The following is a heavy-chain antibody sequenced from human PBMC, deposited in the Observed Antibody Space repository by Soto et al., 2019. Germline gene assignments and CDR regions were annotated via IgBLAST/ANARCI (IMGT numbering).Heavy chain of an antibody. V-gene: IGHV1-3*01. CDR2: INAGRGKT. D-gene: IGHD4-17*01. CDR1: GFSFTSYS. CDR3: ARWIDNGYFDY. Sequence: QGQLVQSGAEVKKPGASVKVSCGTSGFSFTSYSFHWVRQAPAQGLQWMGWINAGRGKTKYSQQFQGRVTFTWDTSANTVYMELSRLTSEDTSVFYCARWIDNGYFDYLGQGTLVTVS. J-gene: IGHJ4*02.